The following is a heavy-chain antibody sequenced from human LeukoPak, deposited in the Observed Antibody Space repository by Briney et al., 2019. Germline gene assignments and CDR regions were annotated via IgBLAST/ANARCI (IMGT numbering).Heavy chain of an antibody. CDR3: ARDVGGSLDY. CDR2: IKGDESAR. D-gene: IGHD1-26*01. J-gene: IGHJ4*02. Sequence: PGGSLRLSCAASGFTFSTYWMAWVRQAPGKGLEWAANIKGDESARHQADSVKGRFTISRDNAQNSVYLQMSSLRGEGTAVYYCARDVGGSLDYWGQGTLVTVSS. V-gene: IGHV3-7*01. CDR1: GFTFSTYW.